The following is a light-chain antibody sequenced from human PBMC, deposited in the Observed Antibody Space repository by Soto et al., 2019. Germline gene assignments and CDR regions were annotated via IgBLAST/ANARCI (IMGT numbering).Light chain of an antibody. V-gene: IGLV2-14*01. Sequence: QSVLTRPASVSGSPGESITISCTGTSSDVGGYNYVSWYQQHPGKAPKLMIYDVSNRPSGVSNRFSGSKSGNTASLTISGLQAEDEADYYCSSYTSSSTSWVFGGGTKVTVL. CDR2: DVS. CDR3: SSYTSSSTSWV. J-gene: IGLJ3*02. CDR1: SSDVGGYNY.